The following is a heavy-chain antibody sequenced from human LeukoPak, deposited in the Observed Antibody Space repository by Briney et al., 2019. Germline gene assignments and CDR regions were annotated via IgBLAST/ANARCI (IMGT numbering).Heavy chain of an antibody. J-gene: IGHJ3*02. CDR2: ISGSGGST. CDR1: GFTFSSYA. Sequence: GGSLRLSCAASGFTFSSYAMSWVRQAPGKGLEWVSAISGSGGSTYYADSVKGRFTISRDNSKNTLYLQMNSLRAEDTAVYYCAKPKESYYYDSSGRSSPFDIWGQGTMVTVSS. CDR3: AKPKESYYYDSSGRSSPFDI. D-gene: IGHD3-22*01. V-gene: IGHV3-23*01.